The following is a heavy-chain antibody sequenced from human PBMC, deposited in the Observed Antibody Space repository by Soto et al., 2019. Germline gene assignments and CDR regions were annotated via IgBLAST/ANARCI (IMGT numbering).Heavy chain of an antibody. J-gene: IGHJ3*02. D-gene: IGHD3-10*01. CDR3: AKDIPSFTMVRGVSNDAFDI. Sequence: GGSLRLSCAASGFTFDDYAMHWVRQAPGKGLEWVSGISWNSGSIGYADSVKGRFTISRDNAKNSLYLQMNSLRAEDTALYYCAKDIPSFTMVRGVSNDAFDIWGQETMVTVSS. V-gene: IGHV3-9*01. CDR1: GFTFDDYA. CDR2: ISWNSGSI.